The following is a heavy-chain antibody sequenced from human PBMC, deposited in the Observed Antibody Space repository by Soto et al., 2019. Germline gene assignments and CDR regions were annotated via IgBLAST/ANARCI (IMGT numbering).Heavy chain of an antibody. CDR1: GYTFTSYG. D-gene: IGHD5-12*01. V-gene: IGHV1-18*01. CDR2: ISAYNGNT. Sequence: GASVKVSCKASGYTFTSYGISWVRQAPGQGLEWMGWISAYNGNTNYAQKLQGRVTMTTDTSTSTAYMELRSLRSDDTVVYYCARSSGYGTYYYYGMDVWGQGTTVTVSS. CDR3: ARSSGYGTYYYYGMDV. J-gene: IGHJ6*02.